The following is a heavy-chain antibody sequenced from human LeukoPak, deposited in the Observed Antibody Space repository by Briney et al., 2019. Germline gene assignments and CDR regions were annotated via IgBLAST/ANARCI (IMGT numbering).Heavy chain of an antibody. V-gene: IGHV3-11*03. D-gene: IGHD6-19*01. Sequence: GGSLRLSCAASGFTYSDYYMSWIRQAPGKGLEWVSYISSRSSHTNYADSVKGRFTISRDNAKNSLYLQMNSLRAEDTAVYYCARFSSGWYYFDYWGQGTLVTVSS. CDR1: GFTYSDYY. CDR2: ISSRSSHT. J-gene: IGHJ4*02. CDR3: ARFSSGWYYFDY.